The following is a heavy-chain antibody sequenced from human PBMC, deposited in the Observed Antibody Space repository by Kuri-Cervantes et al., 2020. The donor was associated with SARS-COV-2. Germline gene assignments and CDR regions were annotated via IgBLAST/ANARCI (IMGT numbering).Heavy chain of an antibody. V-gene: IGHV3-20*04. Sequence: GESLKISCAASGFTVDDYGMSWVRQAPGKGLEWVSGINWNGGSTGYADSVKGRFTISRDNAKNSLYLQMNSLRAEDTALYYCASDNSGSYFREGGGFDYWGQGTLVTVSS. CDR1: GFTVDDYG. CDR2: INWNGGST. CDR3: ASDNSGSYFREGGGFDY. D-gene: IGHD1-26*01. J-gene: IGHJ4*02.